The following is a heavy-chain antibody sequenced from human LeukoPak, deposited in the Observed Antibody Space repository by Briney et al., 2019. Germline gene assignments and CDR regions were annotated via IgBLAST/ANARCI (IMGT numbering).Heavy chain of an antibody. J-gene: IGHJ5*02. V-gene: IGHV3-20*01. CDR1: GFTFDDYG. CDR2: INWNGGST. Sequence: GGSLRLSCAASGFTFDDYGMSWVRQAPGKGLEWVSGINWNGGSTGYADSVKGRFTISRDNAKNSLYLQMNSLRAEDTALYHCAGGGYYGSGSYYRWFDPWGQGTLVTVSS. CDR3: AGGGYYGSGSYYRWFDP. D-gene: IGHD3-10*01.